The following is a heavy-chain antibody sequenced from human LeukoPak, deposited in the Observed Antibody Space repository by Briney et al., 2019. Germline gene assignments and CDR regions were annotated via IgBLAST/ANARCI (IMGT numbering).Heavy chain of an antibody. CDR1: GGTFSSYA. D-gene: IGHD6-13*01. V-gene: IGHV1-69*06. CDR2: IIPIFGTA. CDR3: ARVGESSSWFWDRLDL. J-gene: IGHJ5*02. Sequence: ASVKVSCKASGGTFSSYAISWVRQAPGQGLEWMGGIIPIFGTANYAQKFQGRVTITADKSTSTAYMELSSLRSEDTAVYYCARVGESSSWFWDRLDLWGQGTLVTVSS.